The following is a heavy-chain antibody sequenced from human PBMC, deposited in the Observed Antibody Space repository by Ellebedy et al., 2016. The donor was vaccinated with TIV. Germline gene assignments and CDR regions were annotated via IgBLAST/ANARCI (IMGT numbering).Heavy chain of an antibody. D-gene: IGHD7-27*01. Sequence: GGSLRLSCAASGFTFSNYAMTWARQAPGKGLEWVSAISGSGTNTHYTDSLRGRFTISRDNSKNTLYLQMDSLRAEDTAVYYCAQTNWGSGGFYGMDVWGQGTTVTVSS. CDR2: ISGSGTNT. V-gene: IGHV3-23*01. J-gene: IGHJ6*02. CDR1: GFTFSNYA. CDR3: AQTNWGSGGFYGMDV.